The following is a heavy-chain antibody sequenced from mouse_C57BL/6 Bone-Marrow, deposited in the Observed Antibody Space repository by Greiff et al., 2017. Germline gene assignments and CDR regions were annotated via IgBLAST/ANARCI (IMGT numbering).Heavy chain of an antibody. CDR1: GYTFTSYW. CDR3: ARAGSLGRSCDY. V-gene: IGHV1-55*01. J-gene: IGHJ2*01. Sequence: VQLQQPGAELVKPGASVKMSCKASGYTFTSYWITWVKQRPGQGLEWIGDIYPTSGRTNYNEKFKSKAILTVDTSSNTAYMQLSSLTSEDSAVFYCARAGSLGRSCDYWGQGTTLTVTS. CDR2: IYPTSGRT. D-gene: IGHD4-1*01.